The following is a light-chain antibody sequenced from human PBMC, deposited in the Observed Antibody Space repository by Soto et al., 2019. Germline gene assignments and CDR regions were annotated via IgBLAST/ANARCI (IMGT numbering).Light chain of an antibody. V-gene: IGLV2-11*01. Sequence: QSVLTQPRSVSGSPGQSVTTSCTGTSSEVGGYDYVSWYQQHPGKTPKLMIYDVTKRPSGVPVRFSGSRSGNTASLTISGLQAEDDADYYCCSYAGTYTFYVFGTGTKVTVL. CDR2: DVT. CDR1: SSEVGGYDY. CDR3: CSYAGTYTFYV. J-gene: IGLJ1*01.